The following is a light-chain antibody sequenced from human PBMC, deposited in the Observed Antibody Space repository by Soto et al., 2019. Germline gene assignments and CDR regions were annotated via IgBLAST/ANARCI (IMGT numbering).Light chain of an antibody. J-gene: IGLJ2*01. CDR2: LNSDGSH. CDR1: SGHSNYA. CDR3: QTWGSGLVV. V-gene: IGLV4-69*01. Sequence: QLVLTQSPSASASLGASVKLTCTLSSGHSNYAIAWHQQQSEKGPRYLMKLNSDGSHSKGDGIPDRFSGSSSGAERYLTISPLQSEDEADYYSQTWGSGLVVFGGGTKLTVL.